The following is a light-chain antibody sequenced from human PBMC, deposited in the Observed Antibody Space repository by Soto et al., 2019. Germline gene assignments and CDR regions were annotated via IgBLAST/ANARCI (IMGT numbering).Light chain of an antibody. V-gene: IGLV1-40*01. J-gene: IGLJ3*02. CDR3: QSYDIRLSVYWV. Sequence: QSVLTQPPSVSGAPGQRVTISCTGSSSNIGAGYDVHWYQQLPGTAPKLLIYGNSNRPSGVPDRFSGSKSGTSASLAITGLQAEDEADYYCQSYDIRLSVYWVFGGGTKLTVL. CDR2: GNS. CDR1: SSNIGAGYD.